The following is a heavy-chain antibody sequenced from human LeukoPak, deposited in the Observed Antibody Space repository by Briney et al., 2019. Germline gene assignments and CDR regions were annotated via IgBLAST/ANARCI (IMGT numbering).Heavy chain of an antibody. CDR2: ISSSSSYI. J-gene: IGHJ6*03. Sequence: PGGSLRLSCAASGFTFSSYSMNWVRQALGKGLEWVSSISSSSSYIYYADSVKGRFTISRDNAKNSLYLQMNSLRAEDTAVYYCARVSLSEYRILPGANYMDVWGKGTTVTVSS. CDR1: GFTFSSYS. D-gene: IGHD2/OR15-2a*01. V-gene: IGHV3-21*01. CDR3: ARVSLSEYRILPGANYMDV.